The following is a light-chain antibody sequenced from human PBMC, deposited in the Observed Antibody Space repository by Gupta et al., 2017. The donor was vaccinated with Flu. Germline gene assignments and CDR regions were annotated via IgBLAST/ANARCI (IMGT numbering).Light chain of an antibody. J-gene: IGKJ2*01. Sequence: DVVITQSPLSLPVSLGQPASISCRSSQSLVYSDGDTYLTWFHQRPGQSPRRLIYKVSNRDSGVPDRFSGSGSGTDFTLKISRVEAEDVGVYYCMQTTRWPTFGQGTKLEIK. CDR1: QSLVYSDGDTY. CDR3: MQTTRWPT. CDR2: KVS. V-gene: IGKV2-30*01.